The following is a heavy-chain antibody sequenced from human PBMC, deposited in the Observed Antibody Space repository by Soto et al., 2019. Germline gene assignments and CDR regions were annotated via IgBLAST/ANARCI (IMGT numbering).Heavy chain of an antibody. CDR1: GGSISSGGYY. J-gene: IGHJ4*02. CDR3: ARDEARGRNFDY. Sequence: QVQLQESGPGLVKPSQTLSLTCTVTGGSISSGGYYWSWIRQHPGKGLEWIGYIYYSGSTYYNPSLKSRVTISVYTSNNQFSLKLSSVTAADTAVYYSARDEARGRNFDYWGQRILVTVS. D-gene: IGHD3-10*01. CDR2: IYYSGST. V-gene: IGHV4-31*03.